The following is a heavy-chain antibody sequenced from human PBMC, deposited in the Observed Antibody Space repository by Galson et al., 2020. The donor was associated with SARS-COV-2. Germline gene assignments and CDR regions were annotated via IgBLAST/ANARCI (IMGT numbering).Heavy chain of an antibody. Sequence: PCAASGFTFRSYWMHWVRQAPGKGLVWVARINSNGSSTSYADSVKGRFTIPRDNAKNTLYLQMNSLRAEDTALYYCTATRAYWGQGTLVTVSS. J-gene: IGHJ4*02. D-gene: IGHD1-26*01. V-gene: IGHV3-74*01. CDR2: INSNGSST. CDR3: TATRAY. CDR1: GFTFRSYW.